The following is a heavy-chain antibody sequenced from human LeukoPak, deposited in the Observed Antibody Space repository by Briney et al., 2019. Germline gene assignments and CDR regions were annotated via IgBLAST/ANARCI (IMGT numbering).Heavy chain of an antibody. J-gene: IGHJ4*02. D-gene: IGHD2-15*01. CDR1: GFTFSDYH. CDR3: ARVGGSCYGY. Sequence: GGSLRLSCATSGFTFSDYHMSWVRQAPGKGLEWVANIKQDGSEKYYVDSVKGRFTISRDNAKNSVYLQMDSLRAEDTAVYYCARVGGSCYGYWGQGALVTVSS. V-gene: IGHV3-7*04. CDR2: IKQDGSEK.